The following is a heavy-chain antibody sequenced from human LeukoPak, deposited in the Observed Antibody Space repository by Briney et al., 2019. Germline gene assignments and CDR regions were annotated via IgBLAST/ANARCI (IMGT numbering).Heavy chain of an antibody. CDR3: ARDIVVVAASLNYFDS. D-gene: IGHD2-15*01. J-gene: IGHJ4*02. CDR1: GGSISSSSYY. CDR2: IYYSGST. V-gene: IGHV4-39*07. Sequence: SETLSLTCTVSGGSISSSSYYWGWIRQPPEKGLEWIGSIYYSGSTYYNPSLKSRVTISVDMSKNQFSLKLTSVTAADTAVYYCARDIVVVAASLNYFDSWGQGTLVTVSS.